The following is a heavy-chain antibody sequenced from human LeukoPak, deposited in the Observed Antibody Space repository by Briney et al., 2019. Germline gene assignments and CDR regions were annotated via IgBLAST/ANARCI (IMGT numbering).Heavy chain of an antibody. J-gene: IGHJ4*02. CDR2: ISSSSSYI. CDR3: ARDQGGLGSYYFAS. CDR1: GFTFSSYS. V-gene: IGHV3-21*01. Sequence: GGSLRLSCAASGFTFSSYSMNWVRQAPGKGLEWVSSISSSSSYIYYADSVKGRFTISRDNAKNSLYLQMNSLRAEDTAVYYCARDQGGLGSYYFASWGQGTLVTVSS. D-gene: IGHD3-10*01.